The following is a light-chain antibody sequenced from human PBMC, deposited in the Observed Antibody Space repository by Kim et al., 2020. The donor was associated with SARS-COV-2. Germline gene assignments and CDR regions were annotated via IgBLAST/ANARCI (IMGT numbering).Light chain of an antibody. CDR3: QQYFTTPPT. J-gene: IGKJ4*01. CDR1: QSVLYRSNNKSL. V-gene: IGKV4-1*01. Sequence: ATINCKSSQSVLYRSNNKSLLAWYQQKPGQPPKLLVYWASTRESGVPDRFSGSGSGTDFTLTISSLQAEDVAVYYCQQYFTTPPTFGGGAKVDIQ. CDR2: WAS.